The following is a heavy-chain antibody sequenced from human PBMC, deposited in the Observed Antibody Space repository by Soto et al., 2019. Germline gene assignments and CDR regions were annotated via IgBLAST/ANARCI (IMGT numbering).Heavy chain of an antibody. CDR3: AGHGGYSY. CDR2: FSSGSSDT. J-gene: IGHJ4*02. CDR1: GFTVRTNG. Sequence: EVQLLESGGGLVQAGGSLRLSCAATGFTVRTNGMSWVRQAPGKGLEWVASFSSGSSDTHYADSLKGRFAISRDNSKNTLYLQMNSLRDEDTALYYCAGHGGYSYLGQGTLVTVSS. D-gene: IGHD2-15*01. V-gene: IGHV3-23*01.